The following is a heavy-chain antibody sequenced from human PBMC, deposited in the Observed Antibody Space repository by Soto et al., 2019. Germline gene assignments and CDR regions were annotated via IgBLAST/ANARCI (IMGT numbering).Heavy chain of an antibody. CDR2: INPNSGGT. CDR3: ARVGVLDYYDSSGYWHDAFDI. J-gene: IGHJ3*02. CDR1: GYTFTGYY. D-gene: IGHD3-22*01. V-gene: IGHV1-2*04. Sequence: ASVKVSCKASGYTFTGYYMHWVRQAPGQGLEWMGWINPNSGGTNYAQKFQGWVTMTRDTSISTAYMELSRLRSDDTAVYYCARVGVLDYYDSSGYWHDAFDIWGQGTMVTVSS.